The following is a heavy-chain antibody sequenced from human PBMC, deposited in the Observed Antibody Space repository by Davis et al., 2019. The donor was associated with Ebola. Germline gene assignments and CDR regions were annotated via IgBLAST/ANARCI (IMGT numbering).Heavy chain of an antibody. CDR1: GGSVSSGSYY. CDR2: IYNSGRT. CDR3: ARCRWRGGMDV. J-gene: IGHJ6*02. Sequence: SETLSLTCTVSGGSVSSGSYYWSWIRQPPGKGLEWIGYIYNSGRTNYNPSLKSRVTISVDTSKNHFSLHLNSVTPADTAVYYCARCRWRGGMDVWGQGTTVTVSS. D-gene: IGHD4-23*01. V-gene: IGHV4-61*03.